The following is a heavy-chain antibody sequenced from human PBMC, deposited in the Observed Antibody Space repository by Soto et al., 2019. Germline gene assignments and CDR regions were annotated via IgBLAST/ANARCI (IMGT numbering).Heavy chain of an antibody. CDR3: ATVGPYSPRWDF. Sequence: EVQVLESGGGLVQPGGYLRLFCVFSEFAFSTFGMSWVRQAPGKGLESVSSISAIGDSTYHADSVKGRFSISRDNSRNSLYLQMNNLRAEDTAVYYCATVGPYSPRWDFWGQGTVVSVSS. CDR1: EFAFSTFG. J-gene: IGHJ3*01. V-gene: IGHV3-23*01. D-gene: IGHD2-15*01. CDR2: ISAIGDST.